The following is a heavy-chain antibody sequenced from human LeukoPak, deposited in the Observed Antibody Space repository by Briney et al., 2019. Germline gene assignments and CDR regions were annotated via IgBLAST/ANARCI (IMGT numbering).Heavy chain of an antibody. V-gene: IGHV4-34*01. CDR1: GGSFSGYY. CDR2: INHSGST. Sequence: SETLSLTCAVYGGSFSGYYWSWIRQPPGKGLEWIGEINHSGSTYYNPSLKSRVTISVDRSKNQFSLKLSSVTAADTAVYYCARAQMTTVTTGFYYYYGMDVWGQGTTVTVSS. D-gene: IGHD4-17*01. CDR3: ARAQMTTVTTGFYYYYGMDV. J-gene: IGHJ6*02.